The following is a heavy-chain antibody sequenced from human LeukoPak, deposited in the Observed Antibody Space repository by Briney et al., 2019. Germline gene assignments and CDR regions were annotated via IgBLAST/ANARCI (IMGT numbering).Heavy chain of an antibody. CDR1: GYSFTNYW. CDR3: ARYYRSNWYGLDY. J-gene: IGHJ4*02. Sequence: GESLKISCKGSGYSFTNYWIGWVRQMPGRGLEWMGIIYPADSDTRYSPSLQGQVTVSAAKSISTAYLQWSSLKASDTAMYYCARYYRSNWYGLDYWGQGTLVTASS. V-gene: IGHV5-51*01. CDR2: IYPADSDT. D-gene: IGHD6-13*01.